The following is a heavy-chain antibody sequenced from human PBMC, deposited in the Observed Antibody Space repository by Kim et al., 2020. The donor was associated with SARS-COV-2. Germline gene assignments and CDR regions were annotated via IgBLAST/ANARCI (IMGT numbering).Heavy chain of an antibody. J-gene: IGHJ4*02. D-gene: IGHD6-19*01. CDR2: IKLEGTEK. Sequence: GGSLRLSCAASGFTFNNYWMSWVRQAPGKGLEWGGNIKLEGTEKYYVDSVRGRFTISRDNAKNSLYLQMNSLRAEDTAVYYCVKSGASAQWHWGQGTLVTVSS. CDR3: VKSGASAQWH. CDR1: GFTFNNYW. V-gene: IGHV3-7*03.